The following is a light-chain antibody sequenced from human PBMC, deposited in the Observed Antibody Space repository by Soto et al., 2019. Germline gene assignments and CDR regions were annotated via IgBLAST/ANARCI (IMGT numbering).Light chain of an antibody. CDR1: QSVSSSY. CDR2: GAS. Sequence: EIVLTQSPGTLSLSPGERATLSCRASQSVSSSYLAWYQQKPGQAPRLLIYGASSRATVIPDRFSGSGSGTDFTRSISRLEPEDFAVYYCQQYGSSPETFGQGTKVEIK. J-gene: IGKJ1*01. CDR3: QQYGSSPET. V-gene: IGKV3-20*01.